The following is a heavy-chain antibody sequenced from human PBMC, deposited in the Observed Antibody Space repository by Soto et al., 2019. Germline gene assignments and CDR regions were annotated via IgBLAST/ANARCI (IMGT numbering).Heavy chain of an antibody. V-gene: IGHV4-59*08. D-gene: IGHD2-2*01. J-gene: IGHJ6*03. CDR1: GGSIISYY. CDR3: ARRRCSSTSCYDGFGYYYMDV. CDR2: IYYSGST. Sequence: SEALSLTCTVSGGSIISYYWSWILQPPWKGLEWIGYIYYSGSTNYNPSLKSRVTISVDTSKNQFSLKLSSVTAADTAVYYCARRRCSSTSCYDGFGYYYMDVWGKGTTVTVSS.